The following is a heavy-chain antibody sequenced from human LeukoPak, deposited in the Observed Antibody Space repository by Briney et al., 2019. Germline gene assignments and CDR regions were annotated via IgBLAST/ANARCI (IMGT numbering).Heavy chain of an antibody. D-gene: IGHD4-17*01. V-gene: IGHV3-23*01. CDR1: GFTFSSYA. J-gene: IGHJ4*02. Sequence: GGSLRLSCAGSGFTFSSYAMSWVRQAPGKGLEWVSAISGSGGSTYYADSVKGRFTISRDNSKNTLYLQMNSLRAEDTAVYYCATSARSSPYYFDYWGQGTLVTVSS. CDR2: ISGSGGST. CDR3: ATSARSSPYYFDY.